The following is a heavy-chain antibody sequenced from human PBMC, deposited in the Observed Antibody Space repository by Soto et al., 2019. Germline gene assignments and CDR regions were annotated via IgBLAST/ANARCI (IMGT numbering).Heavy chain of an antibody. Sequence: ASVKVSCKASGGTFSSYTISWVRQAPGQGLEWMGGFDPEDGETIYAQKFQGRVTMTEDTSTDTAYMELSSLRSEDTAVYYCATSTIFGLVPYYYYYMDVWGKGTTVTVSS. V-gene: IGHV1-24*01. CDR1: GGTFSSYT. D-gene: IGHD3-3*01. J-gene: IGHJ6*03. CDR2: FDPEDGET. CDR3: ATSTIFGLVPYYYYYMDV.